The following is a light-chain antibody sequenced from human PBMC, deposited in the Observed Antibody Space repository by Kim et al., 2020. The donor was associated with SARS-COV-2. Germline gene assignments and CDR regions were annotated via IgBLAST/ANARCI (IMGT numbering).Light chain of an antibody. CDR3: QQSYSTPYS. CDR2: AAS. J-gene: IGKJ2*03. V-gene: IGKV1-39*01. Sequence: SASVGDSVTITCRASQSISSYLNWYQQKPGKAPKLLIYAASSLQSGVPSRFSGSGSGTDFTLTISSLQPEDFATYYCQQSYSTPYSFGQGTKLEI. CDR1: QSISSY.